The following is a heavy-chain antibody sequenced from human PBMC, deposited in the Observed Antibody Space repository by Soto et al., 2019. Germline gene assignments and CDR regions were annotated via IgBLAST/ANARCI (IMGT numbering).Heavy chain of an antibody. J-gene: IGHJ4*02. CDR3: ARHGRIAVAGTRFDY. CDR1: GGSISSYY. Sequence: QVQLQESGPGLVKPSETLSLTCTVSGGSISSYYLSWIRQPPGKGLEWIGYIYYSGSTNYNPSLKSRVTISVATSKNQFSLKLSSVTAADTAVYYCARHGRIAVAGTRFDYWGQGTLVTVSS. V-gene: IGHV4-59*08. CDR2: IYYSGST. D-gene: IGHD6-19*01.